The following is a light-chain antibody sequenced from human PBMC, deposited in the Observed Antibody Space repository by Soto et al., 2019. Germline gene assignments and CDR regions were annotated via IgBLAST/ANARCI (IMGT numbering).Light chain of an antibody. V-gene: IGKV3-11*01. J-gene: IGKJ4*01. CDR2: DAS. CDR1: QSVFRS. Sequence: EIVLTQSPATLSLSPGERATLSCRASQSVFRSLAWYQQRPGQAPRLLISDASNRATGVPARFSGSGSGTDFTLTISSLEPEDFAVYYCQQRNVLPLTFGVGTKVEIK. CDR3: QQRNVLPLT.